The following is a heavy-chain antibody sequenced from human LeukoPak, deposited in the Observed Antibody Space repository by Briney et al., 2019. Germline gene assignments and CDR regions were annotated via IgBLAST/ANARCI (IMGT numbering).Heavy chain of an antibody. J-gene: IGHJ4*02. Sequence: GGSLRPSCAASGCTFSSYDMHRVRQATGKGLEWVSAIGTAGDPYYPGSVKGRFTISRENAKNSLYLQMNSLRAGDTAVYYCARGRYCSSTSCYGKNEFDYWGQGTLVTVSS. CDR2: IGTAGDP. CDR3: ARGRYCSSTSCYGKNEFDY. V-gene: IGHV3-13*05. D-gene: IGHD2-2*01. CDR1: GCTFSSYD.